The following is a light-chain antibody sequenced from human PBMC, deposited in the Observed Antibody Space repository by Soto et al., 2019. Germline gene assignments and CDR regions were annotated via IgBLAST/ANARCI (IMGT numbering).Light chain of an antibody. J-gene: IGLJ2*01. Sequence: QSVLTQPPSASGSPGPSVTISCTGTNSDIGAYNYVSWYQPHPGKAPKVRIYEVIKRPSGVPDRFSGSKSGNTASLTVSGLQADDEAAYYFSAFAGNNKNLVGGGTKLTVL. CDR1: NSDIGAYNY. V-gene: IGLV2-8*01. CDR3: SAFAGNNKNL. CDR2: EVI.